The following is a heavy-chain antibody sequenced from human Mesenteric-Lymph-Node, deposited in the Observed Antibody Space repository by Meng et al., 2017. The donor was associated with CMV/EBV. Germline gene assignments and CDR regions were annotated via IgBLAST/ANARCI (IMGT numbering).Heavy chain of an antibody. Sequence: GESLKISCAASGFTFSSYSMNWVRQAPGKGLEWVSSISSSSSYIYYADSVKGRFTISRDNAKNSLYLQMNSLRAEDTAVYYCARGGSGVQDYWGQGTLVTVSS. CDR1: GFTFSSYS. J-gene: IGHJ4*02. V-gene: IGHV3-21*01. CDR2: ISSSSSYI. CDR3: ARGGSGVQDY. D-gene: IGHD3-10*01.